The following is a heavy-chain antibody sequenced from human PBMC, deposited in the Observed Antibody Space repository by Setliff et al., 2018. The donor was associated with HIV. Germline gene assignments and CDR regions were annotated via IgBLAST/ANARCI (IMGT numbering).Heavy chain of an antibody. D-gene: IGHD2-15*01. CDR2: IYYHGST. V-gene: IGHV4-39*01. Sequence: PSETLSLTCTVSGGSISSTNYFWGWIRQPPGKGLEWIGTIYYHGSTYYNPSLKSRVTISVDTSKNQFSLKLSSVTAADTAVYYCARHHYSNWYDPWGQGTLVTVSS. CDR3: ARHHYSNWYDP. J-gene: IGHJ5*02. CDR1: GGSISSTNYF.